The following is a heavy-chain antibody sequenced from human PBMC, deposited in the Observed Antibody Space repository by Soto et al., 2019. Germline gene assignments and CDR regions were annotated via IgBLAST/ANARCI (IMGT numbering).Heavy chain of an antibody. V-gene: IGHV3-74*01. CDR3: ARGGYDILTPRYFDL. Sequence: EVQLVESGGGLVQPGGSLRLSCAASGFTFSSYWMHWVRQAPGKGLVWVSRINSDGSSTSYADSVKGRFTISRDNAKNTLDLQMNSLRAEDTGVYYCARGGYDILTPRYFDLWGRGTLVTVSS. CDR1: GFTFSSYW. D-gene: IGHD3-9*01. CDR2: INSDGSST. J-gene: IGHJ2*01.